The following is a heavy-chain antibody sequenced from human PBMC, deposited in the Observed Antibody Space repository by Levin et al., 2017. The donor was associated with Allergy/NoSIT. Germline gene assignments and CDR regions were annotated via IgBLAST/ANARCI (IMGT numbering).Heavy chain of an antibody. CDR1: GGTFSSYA. CDR3: ARGSHHPYYYDSSGPFDY. D-gene: IGHD3-22*01. Sequence: ASVKVSCKASGGTFSSYAISWVRQAPGQGLEWMGGIIPIFGTANYAQKFQGRVTITADESTSTAYMELSSLRSEDTAVYYCARGSHHPYYYDSSGPFDYWGQGTLVTVSS. J-gene: IGHJ4*02. V-gene: IGHV1-69*13. CDR2: IIPIFGTA.